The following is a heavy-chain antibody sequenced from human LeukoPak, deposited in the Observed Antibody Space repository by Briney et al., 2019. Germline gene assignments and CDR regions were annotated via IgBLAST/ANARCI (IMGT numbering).Heavy chain of an antibody. CDR1: GGSISSYY. Sequence: PSETLSLTCTVSGGSISSYYWSWIRQPPRKGLEWIGYIYYSGSTNYNPSLKSRVTISVDTSKNQFSLKLSSVTAADTAVYYCARSYCSSTRCYPHFDYWGQGTLVTVSS. V-gene: IGHV4-59*08. D-gene: IGHD2-2*01. CDR3: ARSYCSSTRCYPHFDY. J-gene: IGHJ4*02. CDR2: IYYSGST.